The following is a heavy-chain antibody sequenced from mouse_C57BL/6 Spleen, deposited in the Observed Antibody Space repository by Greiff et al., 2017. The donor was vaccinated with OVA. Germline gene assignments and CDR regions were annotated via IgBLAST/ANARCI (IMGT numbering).Heavy chain of an antibody. Sequence: QVQLQQPGAELVKPGASVKLSCKASGYTFTSYWMHWVKQRPGQGLEWIGMIHPNSGSTNYNEKFKSKATLTVDKSSSTAYMQLSSLTSEDSAGYYCARMEGNYYAMDYWGQGTSVTVSS. CDR3: ARMEGNYYAMDY. CDR1: GYTFTSYW. V-gene: IGHV1-64*01. CDR2: IHPNSGST. J-gene: IGHJ4*01.